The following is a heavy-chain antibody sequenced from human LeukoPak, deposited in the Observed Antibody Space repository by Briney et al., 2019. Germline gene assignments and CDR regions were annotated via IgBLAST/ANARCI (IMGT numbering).Heavy chain of an antibody. D-gene: IGHD2-15*01. V-gene: IGHV1-69*13. J-gene: IGHJ4*02. CDR2: IIPIFGTA. CDR1: GGTFSSYA. Sequence: PVKVSCKASGGTFSSYAISWVRQAPGQGLEWMGGIIPIFGTANYAQKFQGRVTITADESTSTAYMELSSLRSEDTAVYYCARGYCSGGSCYTEFYYFDYWGQGTLVTVSS. CDR3: ARGYCSGGSCYTEFYYFDY.